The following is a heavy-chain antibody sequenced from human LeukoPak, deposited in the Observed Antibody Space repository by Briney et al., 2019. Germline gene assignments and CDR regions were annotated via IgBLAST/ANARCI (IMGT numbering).Heavy chain of an antibody. J-gene: IGHJ6*03. CDR2: IYTRGSI. CDR1: GGSISSGSYY. D-gene: IGHD3-10*01. Sequence: PSETLSLTCTVSGGSISSGSYYWSWIRQPAGKGLEWIGRIYTRGSINYSPSLKSRVTISIAQSKTQSSLKLSSVTAADTAVYYCARYGDGRRSMDVWGKGTTVTVSS. V-gene: IGHV4-61*02. CDR3: ARYGDGRRSMDV.